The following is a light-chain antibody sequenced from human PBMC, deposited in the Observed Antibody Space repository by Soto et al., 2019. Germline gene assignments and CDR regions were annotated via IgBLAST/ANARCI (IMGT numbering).Light chain of an antibody. J-gene: IGKJ1*01. CDR1: QRILYSSNNISY. Sequence: DIVMTQSPDSLAVSLGERATINCKSSQRILYSSNNISYLAWYQQKPGQPPKLLIYWASTRESGVPDRFSGSGSRTDFTLTISSLQAEDVAVYYCQQYYSAWTFGPGTKVEIK. V-gene: IGKV4-1*01. CDR3: QQYYSAWT. CDR2: WAS.